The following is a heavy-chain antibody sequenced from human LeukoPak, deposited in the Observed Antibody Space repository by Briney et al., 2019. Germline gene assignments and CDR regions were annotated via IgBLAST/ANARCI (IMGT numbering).Heavy chain of an antibody. D-gene: IGHD5-12*01. J-gene: IGHJ4*02. Sequence: GGSLRLSCAASGFTFSSYAMSWVRQAPGKRLEWVSAISGSGGSTYYADSVKGRFTISRDNSKNTLYLQMNSLRAEDTAVYYCASIPGEATMRYWGQGTLVTVSS. V-gene: IGHV3-23*01. CDR1: GFTFSSYA. CDR2: ISGSGGST. CDR3: ASIPGEATMRY.